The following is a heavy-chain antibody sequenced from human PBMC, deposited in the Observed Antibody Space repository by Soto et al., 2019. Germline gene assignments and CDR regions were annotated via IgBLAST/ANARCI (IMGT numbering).Heavy chain of an antibody. CDR1: GGTFSNYA. CDR3: ARVGTWGPGTYSTLFDQ. Sequence: SVNVSCNSSGGTFSNYAVIGVRQAPGQGLEWMGQVIPIFGTTNYAQKFQGRVTLTADKSTGTAYMDLTSLTVEDTAVYYCARVGTWGPGTYSTLFDQWGQGTMVTVSS. D-gene: IGHD1-1*01. J-gene: IGHJ4*02. V-gene: IGHV1-69*06. CDR2: VIPIFGTT.